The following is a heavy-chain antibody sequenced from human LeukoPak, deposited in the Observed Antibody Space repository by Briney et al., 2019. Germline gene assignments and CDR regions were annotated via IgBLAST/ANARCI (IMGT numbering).Heavy chain of an antibody. CDR1: GFTVSSKF. Sequence: PGGSLRLSCAASGFTVSSKFMTWVRQAPGKGLEWVSVIYSGGSTYYADSVKGRFTISRDNSKNTLYLQMNSLRAEDTAVYYCAIWSGELSGSWGQGTLVTVSS. CDR2: IYSGGST. V-gene: IGHV3-53*01. J-gene: IGHJ5*02. D-gene: IGHD3-10*01. CDR3: AIWSGELSGS.